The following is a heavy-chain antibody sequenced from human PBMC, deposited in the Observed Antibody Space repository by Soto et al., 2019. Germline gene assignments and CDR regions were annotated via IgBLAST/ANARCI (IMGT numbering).Heavy chain of an antibody. D-gene: IGHD3-3*01. CDR3: AREVSITIFGVAPDYYGMAV. CDR2: INPSGGST. V-gene: IGHV1-46*01. Sequence: ASVKVSCKASGYTFTSYYMHWVRQAPGQGLEWMGIINPSGGSTSYAQKFQGRVTMTRDTSTSTVYMELSSLRSEDTAVYYCAREVSITIFGVAPDYYGMAVGGHGTTVTVS. CDR1: GYTFTSYY. J-gene: IGHJ6*02.